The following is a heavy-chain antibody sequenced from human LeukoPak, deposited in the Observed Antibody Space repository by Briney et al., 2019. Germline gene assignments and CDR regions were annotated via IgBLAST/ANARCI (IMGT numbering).Heavy chain of an antibody. CDR1: GYSFTSYW. CDR2: IYPGDSDT. D-gene: IGHD5-12*01. CDR3: ARRASGYDKYGAFDI. J-gene: IGHJ3*02. V-gene: IGHV5-51*01. Sequence: GESLKISCKGSGYSFTSYWIGWVRQMPGKGLEWMGIIYPGDSDTRYSPSFQGQVTISADKSISTAYLQWSSLKASDTAMYYCARRASGYDKYGAFDIWGQGTMVTVSS.